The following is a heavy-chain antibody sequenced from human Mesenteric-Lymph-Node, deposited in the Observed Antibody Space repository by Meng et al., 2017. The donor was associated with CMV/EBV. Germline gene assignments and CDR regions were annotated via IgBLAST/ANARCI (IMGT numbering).Heavy chain of an antibody. Sequence: GGSLRLSCAGSGFTFNDYEMNWVRQAPGRGLEWISYISSFDSSIYYADSVKGRFTISRDTSGNTLYLVMNNVRAEDTAVYYCVRDGYYCSSNSCSRQYFHYGMDVWGQGTTVTVSS. J-gene: IGHJ6*02. CDR3: VRDGYYCSSNSCSRQYFHYGMDV. D-gene: IGHD2-2*01. V-gene: IGHV3-48*03. CDR1: GFTFNDYE. CDR2: ISSFDSSI.